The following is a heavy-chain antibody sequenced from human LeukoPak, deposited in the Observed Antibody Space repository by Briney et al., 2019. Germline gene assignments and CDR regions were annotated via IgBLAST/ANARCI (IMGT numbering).Heavy chain of an antibody. V-gene: IGHV3-30*02. Sequence: QSGGSLRLSCAASGFTFSSYGMHWVRQAPGKGLEWVAFIRYDGSNKYYADSVKGRFTISRDNSKNTPYLQMNSLRAEDTAVYYCAVAYCSGGSCYPNDAFDIWGQGTMVTVSS. CDR1: GFTFSSYG. J-gene: IGHJ3*02. CDR2: IRYDGSNK. CDR3: AVAYCSGGSCYPNDAFDI. D-gene: IGHD2-15*01.